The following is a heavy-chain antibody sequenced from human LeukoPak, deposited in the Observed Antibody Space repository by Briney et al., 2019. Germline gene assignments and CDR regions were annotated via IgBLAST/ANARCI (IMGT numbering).Heavy chain of an antibody. CDR3: AKDLGLAVAGNVMDY. V-gene: IGHV3-30*18. CDR2: ISYDGSNK. CDR1: GFTFSSYG. D-gene: IGHD6-19*01. J-gene: IGHJ4*02. Sequence: GGSLRLSCAASGFTFSSYGMHWVRQAPGKGLEWVAVISYDGSNKYYADSVKGRFTISRDNSKNTLYLQMNSLRAEDTAVYYCAKDLGLAVAGNVMDYWGQGTLVTVSS.